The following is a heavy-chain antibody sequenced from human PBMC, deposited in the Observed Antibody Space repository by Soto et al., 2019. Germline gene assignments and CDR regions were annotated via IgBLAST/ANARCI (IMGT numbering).Heavy chain of an antibody. CDR2: INAGNGNT. CDR1: GYTFTSYA. J-gene: IGHJ4*02. CDR3: ARDLDIVLMVYAPGGFDY. V-gene: IGHV1-3*01. Sequence: ASVKVSCKASGYTFTSYAMHWVRQAPGQRLEWMGWINAGNGNTKYSQKFQGRVTITRDTSASTAYMELSSLRSEDTAVYYCARDLDIVLMVYAPGGFDYWGQGTLVTVSS. D-gene: IGHD2-8*01.